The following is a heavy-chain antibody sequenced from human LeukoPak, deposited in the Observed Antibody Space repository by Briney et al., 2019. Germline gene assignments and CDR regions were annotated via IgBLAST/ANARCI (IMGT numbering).Heavy chain of an antibody. CDR3: ARDLISSGWYRRHDAFDI. V-gene: IGHV3-53*01. D-gene: IGHD6-19*01. J-gene: IGHJ3*02. CDR1: GFTVSSNY. Sequence: PGGSLRLSCAASGFTVSSNYMSWVRQAPGKGLEWVSVIYSGGSTYYADSVKGRFTISRDNSKNTLYLQMNSLRAEDTAVYYCARDLISSGWYRRHDAFDIWGQGTMVTVSS. CDR2: IYSGGST.